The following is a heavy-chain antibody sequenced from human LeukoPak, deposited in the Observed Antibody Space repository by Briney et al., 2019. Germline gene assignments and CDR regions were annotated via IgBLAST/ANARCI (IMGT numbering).Heavy chain of an antibody. J-gene: IGHJ4*02. V-gene: IGHV3-21*01. CDR3: AGDAAADFDY. CDR1: GFTFISYS. Sequence: PGGSLRLSCAASGFTFISYSMNWFRQPQGKGLEWVSSISSSSSYIYYADSVKGRFTISRDNAKNSLYLQMNSLRAEDTAVYYCAGDAAADFDYWGQGTLVTVSS. CDR2: ISSSSSYI. D-gene: IGHD6-13*01.